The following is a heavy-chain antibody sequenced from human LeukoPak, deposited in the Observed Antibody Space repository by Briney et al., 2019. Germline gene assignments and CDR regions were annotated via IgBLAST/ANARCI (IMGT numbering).Heavy chain of an antibody. CDR2: INPNSGGT. Sequence: ASVKVSCKASGYTFTGYYMHWVRQAPGQGLEWMGRINPNSGGTNYAQKFQGWVTMTRDTSISTAYMELSRLRSDDTAVYYCARGYYYGSGSYEFDYWGQGTLVTVSS. J-gene: IGHJ4*02. CDR3: ARGYYYGSGSYEFDY. CDR1: GYTFTGYY. V-gene: IGHV1-2*04. D-gene: IGHD3-10*01.